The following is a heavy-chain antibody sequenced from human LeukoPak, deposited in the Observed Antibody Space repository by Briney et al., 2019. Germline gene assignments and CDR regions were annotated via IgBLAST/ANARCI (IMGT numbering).Heavy chain of an antibody. V-gene: IGHV3-23*01. J-gene: IGHJ4*02. CDR2: ISSRGGTT. CDR1: GFAFSSYA. Sequence: GVSLRLSCAASGFAFSSYAMSWVRQTPGKGLEWVSAISSRGGTTYYADSVQGRFTISRDNSKNTLHLQMNSLRGEDTAIYYCAKWGVSGSYYDYWGQGTLVTVSS. D-gene: IGHD1-26*01. CDR3: AKWGVSGSYYDY.